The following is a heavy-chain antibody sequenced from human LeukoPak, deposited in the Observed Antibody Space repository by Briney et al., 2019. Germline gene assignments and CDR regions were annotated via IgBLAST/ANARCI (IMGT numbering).Heavy chain of an antibody. V-gene: IGHV4-4*09. J-gene: IGHJ4*02. CDR1: GGSISSYY. CDR2: IYTSGST. Sequence: PSETLSLTCTVSGGSISSYYRSWIRQPPGKGLEWIGYIYTSGSTNYNPSLKSRVTISVDTSKNQFSLKLSSVTAADTAVYYCARSVGATTLLDYWGQGTLVTVSS. D-gene: IGHD1-26*01. CDR3: ARSVGATTLLDY.